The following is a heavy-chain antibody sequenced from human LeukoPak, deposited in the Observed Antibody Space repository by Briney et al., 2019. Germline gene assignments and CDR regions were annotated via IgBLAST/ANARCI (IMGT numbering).Heavy chain of an antibody. CDR2: IIPIFGTA. CDR1: GYTFTDHY. Sequence: SVKVSCKASGYTFTDHYIHWLRQAPGQGLEWMGGIIPIFGTADYAQKFQGRVTITADESTSTAYMELSSLRSEDTAVYYCARDGGYSYGLNWFDPWGQGTLVTVSS. CDR3: ARDGGYSYGLNWFDP. V-gene: IGHV1-69*13. D-gene: IGHD5-18*01. J-gene: IGHJ5*02.